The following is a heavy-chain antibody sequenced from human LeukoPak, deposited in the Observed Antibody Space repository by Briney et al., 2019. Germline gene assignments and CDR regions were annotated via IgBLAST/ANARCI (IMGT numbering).Heavy chain of an antibody. CDR2: ISANNGDT. Sequence: ASVKVSCKASGYTFTSYGISWVRQAAGQGLEWMGWISANNGDTNYAQRMQGRLTMTTDTSTSTAYMELRSLSSDDTAIYYCARDWPTVIADYWGQGTLVTVSS. CDR3: ARDWPTVIADY. D-gene: IGHD4-11*01. V-gene: IGHV1-18*01. CDR1: GYTFTSYG. J-gene: IGHJ4*02.